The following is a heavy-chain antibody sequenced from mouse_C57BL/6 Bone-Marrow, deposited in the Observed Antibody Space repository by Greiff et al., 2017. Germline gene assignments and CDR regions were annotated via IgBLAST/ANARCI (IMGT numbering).Heavy chain of an antibody. CDR3: ARDYGSRRFAY. CDR2: IYPGDGDT. Sequence: VQLQQSGPELVKPGASVTISCKASGYAFSSSWLNWVKQRPGKGLEWIGRIYPGDGDTNYNGKFKGKATLTADKSSSTAYMQLSSLTSEDSAVYFCARDYGSRRFAYWGQGTLVTVSA. CDR1: GYAFSSSW. J-gene: IGHJ3*01. D-gene: IGHD1-1*01. V-gene: IGHV1-82*01.